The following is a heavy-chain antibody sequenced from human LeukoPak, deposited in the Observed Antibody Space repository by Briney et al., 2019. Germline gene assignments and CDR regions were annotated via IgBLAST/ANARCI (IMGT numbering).Heavy chain of an antibody. CDR2: ISGSGGST. Sequence: PGGSLRLSCAASGFTFSSYAMSWVRQAPGKGLEWVSAISGSGGSTYYADSVKGRFTISRDNSKNTLYLQMNSLRAEDTAVYYCARDHGRYCSGGSCYFGGFFEYWGQGTLGTVSS. J-gene: IGHJ4*02. V-gene: IGHV3-23*01. D-gene: IGHD2-15*01. CDR3: ARDHGRYCSGGSCYFGGFFEY. CDR1: GFTFSSYA.